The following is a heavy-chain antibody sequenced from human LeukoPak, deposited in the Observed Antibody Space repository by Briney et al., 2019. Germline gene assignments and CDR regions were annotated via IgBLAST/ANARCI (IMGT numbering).Heavy chain of an antibody. CDR2: ISSSGSTI. CDR3: ARDRCSSCRAFDI. J-gene: IGHJ3*02. CDR1: GFTFSDYY. V-gene: IGHV3-11*01. D-gene: IGHD6-13*01. Sequence: GGSLRLSCAASGFTFSDYYMSWIRQAPGKGLEWVSYISSSGSTIYYADSVKGRFTISRDNAKNSLYLQMNSLRAEDTAVYYCARDRCSSCRAFDIWGQGTMVTVSS.